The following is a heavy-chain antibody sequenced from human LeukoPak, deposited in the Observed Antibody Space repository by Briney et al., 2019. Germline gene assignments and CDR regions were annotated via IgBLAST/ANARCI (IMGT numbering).Heavy chain of an antibody. J-gene: IGHJ5*01. CDR1: GFTFSNYW. V-gene: IGHV3-74*01. CDR3: ASPTGYSSGWFDY. Sequence: PGGSLRHSCAASGFTFSNYWMHWVRQAPGKGLVWVSRISTDVSSTNYADSVKGRFTISRDNAKNTLYLQLNSLRAEDTAVYYCASPTGYSSGWFDYWGQGTLVTVSS. D-gene: IGHD6-19*01. CDR2: ISTDVSST.